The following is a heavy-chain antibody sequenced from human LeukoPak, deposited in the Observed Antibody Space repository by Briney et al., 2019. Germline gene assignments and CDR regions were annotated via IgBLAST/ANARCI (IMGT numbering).Heavy chain of an antibody. CDR2: MNPNSGNT. CDR3: ARGRRFLEWSVDY. V-gene: IGHV1-8*01. Sequence: GASVNVSCKASGYTFTSYDINWVRQATGQGLEWMGWMNPNSGNTGYAQKFQGRVTMTRNTSISTAYMELSSLRSEDTAVYYCARGRRFLEWSVDYWGQGTLVTVSS. CDR1: GYTFTSYD. J-gene: IGHJ4*02. D-gene: IGHD3-3*01.